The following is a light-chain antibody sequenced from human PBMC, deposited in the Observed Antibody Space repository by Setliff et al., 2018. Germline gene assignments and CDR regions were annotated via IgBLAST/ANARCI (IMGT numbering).Light chain of an antibody. Sequence: QSVLTQPASVSGSPGQSITISCTGTSSDVGGYNYVSWYQQHPGKAPKLMIYEVSDRPSGFSNRFSGSKSGNTASLTISGLQAEDGADYYCTSYTSSRTYVFGTGTKVTVL. V-gene: IGLV2-14*01. CDR2: EVS. CDR1: SSDVGGYNY. CDR3: TSYTSSRTYV. J-gene: IGLJ1*01.